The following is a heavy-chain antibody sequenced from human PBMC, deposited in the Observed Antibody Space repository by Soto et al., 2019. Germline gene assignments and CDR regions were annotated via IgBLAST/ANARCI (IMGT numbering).Heavy chain of an antibody. CDR1: SGTISSRSYY. J-gene: IGHJ5*02. CDR3: TTEWRYYDSSGYFHNWFDP. V-gene: IGHV4-39*01. D-gene: IGHD3-22*01. CDR2: IYYSGST. Sequence: PSESMDLACTVSSGTISSRSYYWGWIRQPPGKGLEWIGSIYYSGSTYYNPSLKSRVTISVDTSKNQFSLKLSSVTAADTAVYYCTTEWRYYDSSGYFHNWFDPWGQGTLVTVSS.